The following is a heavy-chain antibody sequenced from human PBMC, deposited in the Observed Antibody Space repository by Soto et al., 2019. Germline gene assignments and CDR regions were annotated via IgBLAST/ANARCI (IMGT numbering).Heavy chain of an antibody. V-gene: IGHV4-34*01. J-gene: IGHJ5*02. CDR3: ASVLLWFGEFDP. CDR1: GGSFSGYY. CDR2: INHSGST. Sequence: QVQLQQWGAGLLKPSETLSLTCAVYGGSFSGYYWSWIRQPPGKGLEWIGEINHSGSTNNNPSLKSRVTISVDTSKNQFSLKLSSVTAADTAVYYCASVLLWFGEFDPWGQGTLVTVSS. D-gene: IGHD3-10*01.